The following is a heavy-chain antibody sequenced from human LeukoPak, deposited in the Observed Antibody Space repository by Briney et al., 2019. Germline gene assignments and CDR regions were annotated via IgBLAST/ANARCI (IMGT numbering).Heavy chain of an antibody. CDR1: GGTFTSYA. CDR2: IIPIFGTA. D-gene: IGHD2-21*01. Sequence: SVKVSCKASGGTFTSYAISWVRQAPGQGLELMGGIIPIFGTANYAQKFQGRVTITADESTSTAYMELSSLRSEDTAVYYCARSRGNIVVVVSYFDYWGQGTLVTVSS. J-gene: IGHJ4*02. V-gene: IGHV1-69*13. CDR3: ARSRGNIVVVVSYFDY.